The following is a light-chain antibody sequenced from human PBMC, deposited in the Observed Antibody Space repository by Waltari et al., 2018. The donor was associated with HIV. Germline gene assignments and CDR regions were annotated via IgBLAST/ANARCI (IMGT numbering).Light chain of an antibody. CDR1: SSDVGGYTY. J-gene: IGLJ2*01. CDR3: SSYTSSSTLLV. V-gene: IGLV2-14*03. Sequence: QSALTQPASVSGSPGPSITISCTGTSSDVGGYTYVSWYQQHPGKAPKLMIYDVSNRPSGVCNRFSGSKSGNTASLTISGLQAEDEADYYCSSYTSSSTLLVFGGGTKLTVL. CDR2: DVS.